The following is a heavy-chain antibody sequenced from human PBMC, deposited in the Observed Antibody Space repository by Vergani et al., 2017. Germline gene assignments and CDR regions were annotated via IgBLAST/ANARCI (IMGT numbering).Heavy chain of an antibody. Sequence: DVELLESGGALVQPGGSLRLSCAASGFRFSNYAMSWVRQAPGKGLEWVAAIASSGTITYYSDSVKSRFTVSRDNSQNTLFLQMSSLRAEDTALYYCAKDNVPGYYDSSGYCDYWGQGTLVTVSS. J-gene: IGHJ4*02. CDR2: IASSGTIT. D-gene: IGHD3-22*01. CDR3: AKDNVPGYYDSSGYCDY. CDR1: GFRFSNYA. V-gene: IGHV3-23*01.